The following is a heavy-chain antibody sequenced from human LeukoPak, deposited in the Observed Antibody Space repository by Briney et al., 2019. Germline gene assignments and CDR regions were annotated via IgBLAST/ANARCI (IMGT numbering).Heavy chain of an antibody. J-gene: IGHJ6*02. CDR3: ARTGDPGYYDFWSGYYTVSYYYGMDV. CDR2: ISAYNGNT. V-gene: IGHV1-18*01. Sequence: ASVKVSCKASGYTFTSYGIIWVRQAPGQGLEWMGWISAYNGNTNYAQKLQGRVTMTTDTSTSTAYMELRSLRSDDTAVYYCARTGDPGYYDFWSGYYTVSYYYGMDVWGQGTTVTVSS. CDR1: GYTFTSYG. D-gene: IGHD3-3*01.